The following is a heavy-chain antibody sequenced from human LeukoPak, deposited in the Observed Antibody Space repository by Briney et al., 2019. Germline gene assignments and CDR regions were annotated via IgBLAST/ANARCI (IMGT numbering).Heavy chain of an antibody. CDR2: INHSGST. V-gene: IGHV4-34*01. CDR1: GGSFSGYY. J-gene: IGHJ4*02. CDR3: AGDDYYDSSGGIDY. Sequence: SGTLSLTCAVYGGSFSGYYWSWIRQPPGKGLEWIGEINHSGSTNYNPSLKSRVTISVDTSKNQFSLKLSSVTAADTAVYYCAGDDYYDSSGGIDYWGQGTLVTVSS. D-gene: IGHD3-22*01.